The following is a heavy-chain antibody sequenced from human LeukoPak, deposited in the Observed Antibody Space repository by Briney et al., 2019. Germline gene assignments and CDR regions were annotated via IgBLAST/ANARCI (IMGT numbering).Heavy chain of an antibody. CDR2: IWYDGSNK. Sequence: GGSLRLSCAASGFTFSSYGMHWVRQAPGKGLEWVAVIWYDGSNKYYADSVKGRFTISRDNFKNTLYLQMNSLRAEDTAVYYCARGGDIVVVPAAILDYWGQGTLVTVSS. V-gene: IGHV3-33*01. CDR3: ARGGDIVVVPAAILDY. CDR1: GFTFSSYG. D-gene: IGHD2-2*01. J-gene: IGHJ4*02.